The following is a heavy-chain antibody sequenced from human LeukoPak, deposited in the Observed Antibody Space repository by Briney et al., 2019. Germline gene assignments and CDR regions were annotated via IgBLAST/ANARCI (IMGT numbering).Heavy chain of an antibody. CDR1: GYNFINFW. CDR3: AKPYCSVGSCYPDTFGI. Sequence: GESLKISCQAFGYNFINFWIGWVRQTPGKGLEWIGIIYPGDSDTRYSPSFQGQVTISADRSVSTAHLQWSSLKASDTAIYYCAKPYCSVGSCYPDTFGIWGQGTMVTVSS. V-gene: IGHV5-51*01. D-gene: IGHD2-15*01. J-gene: IGHJ3*02. CDR2: IYPGDSDT.